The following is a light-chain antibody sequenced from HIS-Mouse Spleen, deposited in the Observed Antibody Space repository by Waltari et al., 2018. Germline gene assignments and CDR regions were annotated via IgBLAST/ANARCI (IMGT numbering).Light chain of an antibody. CDR3: CSYAGSSTVV. Sequence: QSALTQPASVSGSPGQSITISCTGTSSDVGSYTFVPWYQQHPGKAPKLMIYEGSKRPSGVSNRFSGSKSGNTASLTISGLQAEDEADYYCCSYAGSSTVVFGGGTKLTVL. CDR1: SSDVGSYTF. J-gene: IGLJ2*01. CDR2: EGS. V-gene: IGLV2-23*01.